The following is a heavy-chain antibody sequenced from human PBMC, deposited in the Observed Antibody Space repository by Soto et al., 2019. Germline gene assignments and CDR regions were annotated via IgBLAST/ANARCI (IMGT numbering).Heavy chain of an antibody. CDR3: ARDYARGWCQF. Sequence: GGSLRLSCTAAGFSFSNSGMQWVRHTPGKGLEWVALISFDGDKYYVDSVKGRFTISRDNPTNTVYLQMNRLRPEDTAVYYCARDYARGWCQFWGQGTLVTVSS. J-gene: IGHJ4*02. V-gene: IGHV3-30*03. CDR2: ISFDGDK. D-gene: IGHD2-8*02. CDR1: GFSFSNSG.